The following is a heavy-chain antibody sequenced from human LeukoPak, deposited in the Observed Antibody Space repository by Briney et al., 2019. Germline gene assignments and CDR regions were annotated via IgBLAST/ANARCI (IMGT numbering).Heavy chain of an antibody. V-gene: IGHV1-8*03. D-gene: IGHD6-25*01. CDR1: GYTFTSYD. CDR2: MNPNSGNT. CDR3: AREGRRHNWFDP. Sequence: ASVKVSCKASGYTFTSYDINWVRQATGQGLEWMGWMNPNSGNTGYAQKFQGRVTITRNTSISTAYMELSSLRSEDTAVYYCAREGRRHNWFDPWGQGTLVTVSS. J-gene: IGHJ5*02.